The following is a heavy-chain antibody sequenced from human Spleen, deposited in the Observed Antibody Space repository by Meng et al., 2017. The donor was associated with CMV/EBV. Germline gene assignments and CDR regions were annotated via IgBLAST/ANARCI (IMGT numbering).Heavy chain of an antibody. Sequence: GGSLRLSCTASGFTFSSYWMHWVRQAPGKGLVWVSRINSDGSSTSYADSVKGRFTISRDNAKNTLYLQMNSLRAEDTAVYYCARDAIVVVPAAPHPPDYWGKETLVTVSS. D-gene: IGHD2-2*01. J-gene: IGHJ4*02. V-gene: IGHV3-74*01. CDR1: GFTFSSYW. CDR2: INSDGSST. CDR3: ARDAIVVVPAAPHPPDY.